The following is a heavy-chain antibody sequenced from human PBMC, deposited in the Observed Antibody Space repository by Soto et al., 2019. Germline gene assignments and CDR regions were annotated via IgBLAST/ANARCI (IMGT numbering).Heavy chain of an antibody. CDR3: ARDFEY. CDR2: INSDGSST. Sequence: EVQLVESGGGLVQPGGSLRLSCEASGFTFSTFWMHWVRQAPGKGLVWVSRINSDGSSTNYAESVKGRVTISRDNAKNTLYLQLNSLRPEATAVYYCARDFEYWGQGTLVTVSS. V-gene: IGHV3-74*01. CDR1: GFTFSTFW. J-gene: IGHJ4*02.